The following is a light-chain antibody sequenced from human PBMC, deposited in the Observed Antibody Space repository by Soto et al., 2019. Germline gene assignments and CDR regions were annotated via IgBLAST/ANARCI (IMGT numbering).Light chain of an antibody. J-gene: IGKJ4*01. CDR2: AAS. CDR1: QSVSSTY. CDR3: PQYCSSLT. Sequence: EIVLTQSPGTLSLSPGERATLSCRASQSVSSTYLAWYQQKPGQAPRLLIYAASSRATGIPDRFSGSGSGTDFTLTISRMEPEDFAVYYCPQYCSSLTFGGGTKVEIK. V-gene: IGKV3-20*01.